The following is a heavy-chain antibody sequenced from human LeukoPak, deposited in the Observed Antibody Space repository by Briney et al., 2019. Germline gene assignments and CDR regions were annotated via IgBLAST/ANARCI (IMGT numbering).Heavy chain of an antibody. J-gene: IGHJ6*02. Sequence: ASVKVSCKASGYTFTGYYMHWVRQATGQGLEWMGWMNPNSGNTGYAQKFQGRVTMTRNTSISTAYMELSSLRSEDTAVYYCARGSPYYDFWSGYYGYYYYYGMDVWGQGTTVTVSS. CDR1: GYTFTGYY. D-gene: IGHD3-3*01. CDR3: ARGSPYYDFWSGYYGYYYYYGMDV. CDR2: MNPNSGNT. V-gene: IGHV1-8*02.